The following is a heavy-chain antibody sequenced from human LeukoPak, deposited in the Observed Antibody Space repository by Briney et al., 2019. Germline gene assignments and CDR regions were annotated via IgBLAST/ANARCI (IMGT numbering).Heavy chain of an antibody. CDR3: ARGRGRDGDNLVS. J-gene: IGHJ4*02. V-gene: IGHV4-59*01. CDR1: GGSITRYY. D-gene: IGHD5-24*01. CDR2: VYYSGTT. Sequence: SWALSLTCAVSGGSITRYYLSWIRQAPAKELTGVGCVYYSGTTNYNPALKSQLTISVNKSKNHLSLRLPYLTAQGTAVYHCARGRGRDGDNLVSWSQGTLVTVSS.